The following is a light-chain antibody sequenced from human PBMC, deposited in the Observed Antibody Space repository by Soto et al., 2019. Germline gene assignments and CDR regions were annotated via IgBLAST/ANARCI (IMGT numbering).Light chain of an antibody. CDR3: SSYTSSAGV. Sequence: QSALTQPASVSGSPGQSITISCTGTSSDAGGYNYVSWYQQHPGKAPKLMIYDVSNRHSGVSNRFSGSKSGNTASLTISGLQAEDEADYYCSSYTSSAGVFGGGTKVTVL. J-gene: IGLJ3*02. CDR2: DVS. V-gene: IGLV2-14*01. CDR1: SSDAGGYNY.